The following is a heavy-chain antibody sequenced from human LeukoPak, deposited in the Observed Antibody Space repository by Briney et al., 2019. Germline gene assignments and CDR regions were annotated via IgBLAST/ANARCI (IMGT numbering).Heavy chain of an antibody. J-gene: IGHJ6*02. CDR3: ARDQGAHYDFWSGREYYSGMDV. Sequence: GGSLRLSCAASGFTFSSYWMSWVRQAPGKGREWLANIKQDVSEKYYVDSVKGRFTISRDNAKNSLYLQMNSLRAEDTAVYYCARDQGAHYDFWSGREYYSGMDVWGQGTTVTVSS. CDR1: GFTFSSYW. D-gene: IGHD3-3*01. V-gene: IGHV3-7*01. CDR2: IKQDVSEK.